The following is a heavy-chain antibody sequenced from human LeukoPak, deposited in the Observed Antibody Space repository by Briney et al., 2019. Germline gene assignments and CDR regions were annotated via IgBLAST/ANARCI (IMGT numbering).Heavy chain of an antibody. CDR2: IYPSDSET. V-gene: IGHV5-51*01. J-gene: IGHJ4*02. Sequence: GESLKISCKGSRSIFTSYWIGWVRQMPGKGLEWMGIIYPSDSETRYSPSFQGQVTISVDKSISTAYLQWSSLKASDTAMYYCARRRSGSYIDYWGQGTLVTVSS. CDR1: RSIFTSYW. D-gene: IGHD1-26*01. CDR3: ARRRSGSYIDY.